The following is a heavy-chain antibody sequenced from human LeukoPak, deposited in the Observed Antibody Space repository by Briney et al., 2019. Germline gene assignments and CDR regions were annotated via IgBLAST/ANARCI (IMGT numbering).Heavy chain of an antibody. CDR1: GFTFSSYA. V-gene: IGHV3-23*03. J-gene: IGHJ4*02. CDR3: ATSSVMSGYDYFDY. Sequence: GGSLRLSCAASGFTFSSYAMSWVRQAPGKGLEWVSLISSGGFTYYADSVKGRFTISRDNSKNTLYLQMNSLRAEDTAVYYCATSSVMSGYDYFDYWGQGTLVTVSS. CDR2: ISSGGFT. D-gene: IGHD5-12*01.